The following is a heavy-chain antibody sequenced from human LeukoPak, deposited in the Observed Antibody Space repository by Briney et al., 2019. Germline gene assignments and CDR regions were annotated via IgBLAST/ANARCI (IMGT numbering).Heavy chain of an antibody. V-gene: IGHV3-11*04. J-gene: IGHJ4*02. CDR2: ISSSGSTI. D-gene: IGHD1-26*01. CDR1: RSTFSDYY. CDR3: ARARGHSGSYYWDY. Sequence: RGSLRPSCAASRSTFSDYYMSWIRQAPGKGLEWVSYISSSGSTIYYADSVKGRFTISRDNAKNSLYLQMNSLRAEDTAVYYCARARGHSGSYYWDYWGQGTLVTVSS.